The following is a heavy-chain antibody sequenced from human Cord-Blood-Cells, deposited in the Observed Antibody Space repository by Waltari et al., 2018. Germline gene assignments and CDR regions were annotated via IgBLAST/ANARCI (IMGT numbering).Heavy chain of an antibody. CDR2: INPNSGGT. D-gene: IGHD2-2*02. J-gene: IGHJ3*02. CDR3: ARFYYSSTSCYITDAFDI. Sequence: QVQLVQSGAEVKKPGASVKVSCKASGYTFTGYYMHWVRQAPGQGLEWMGRINPNSGGTNYAQKFQGRVTMTRDTSISTAYMELSRLRSDDTAVYYCARFYYSSTSCYITDAFDIWGQGTMVTVSS. V-gene: IGHV1-2*06. CDR1: GYTFTGYY.